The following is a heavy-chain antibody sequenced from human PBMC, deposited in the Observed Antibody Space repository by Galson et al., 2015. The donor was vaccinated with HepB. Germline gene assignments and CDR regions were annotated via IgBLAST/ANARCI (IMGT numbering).Heavy chain of an antibody. J-gene: IGHJ4*02. V-gene: IGHV3-23*01. CDR3: AKDDGYSSGSDH. D-gene: IGHD6-19*01. CDR2: ISGSGGTT. CDR1: GFTFSGSA. Sequence: SLRLSCAASGFTFSGSAMSWVRQAPGKGPEWVPVISGSGGTTYYADSVKGRFTISRDNSKKAVYLQMNNLRADDTAVYYCAKDDGYSSGSDHWGQGTLVTVSS.